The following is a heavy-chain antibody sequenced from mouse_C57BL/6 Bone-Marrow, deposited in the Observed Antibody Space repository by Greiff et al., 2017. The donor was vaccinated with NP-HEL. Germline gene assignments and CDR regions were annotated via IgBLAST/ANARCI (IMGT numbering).Heavy chain of an antibody. Sequence: EVQLQESGPVLVKPGPSVKISCKASGFTFTDYYMHWVKQSHGKSLEWIGLVYPYNGGTSYNQKFKGKATLTVDTSSSTAYIELNSLTSEDSAVYYCVLQYYYAMDYWGQGTSVTVSS. J-gene: IGHJ4*01. V-gene: IGHV1-36*01. D-gene: IGHD2-1*01. CDR2: VYPYNGGT. CDR3: VLQYYYAMDY. CDR1: GFTFTDYY.